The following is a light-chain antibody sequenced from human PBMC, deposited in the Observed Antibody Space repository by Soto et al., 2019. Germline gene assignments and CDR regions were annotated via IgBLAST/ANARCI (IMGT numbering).Light chain of an antibody. Sequence: QSVLTQPASVSGSPGQSITISCTGTSSDVGSYNVVSWYQQHPGKAPKLMIYEGSKRPSGVSNRFSGSKSGNTASLTISGPQAEDEADYYCCSYAGSSSPVVFGGGTKLTVL. CDR2: EGS. CDR3: CSYAGSSSPVV. CDR1: SSDVGSYNV. J-gene: IGLJ2*01. V-gene: IGLV2-23*01.